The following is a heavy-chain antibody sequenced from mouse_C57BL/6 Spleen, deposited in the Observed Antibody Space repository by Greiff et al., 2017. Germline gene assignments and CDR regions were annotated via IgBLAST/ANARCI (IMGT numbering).Heavy chain of an antibody. V-gene: IGHV5-4*01. CDR1: GFTFSSYA. Sequence: EVKLVESGGGLVKPGGSLKLSSAASGFTFSSYAMSWVRQTPEKRLEWVATISDGGSYTYYPDNVKGRFTISRDNAKNNLYLQMSHLKSEDTAMYYCARDLGTRGYFDVWGTGTTVTVSS. J-gene: IGHJ1*03. D-gene: IGHD1-1*01. CDR3: ARDLGTRGYFDV. CDR2: ISDGGSYT.